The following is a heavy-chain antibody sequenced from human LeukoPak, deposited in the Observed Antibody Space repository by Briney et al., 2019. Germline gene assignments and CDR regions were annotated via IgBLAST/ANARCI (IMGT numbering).Heavy chain of an antibody. V-gene: IGHV1-18*01. CDR3: ARDLVPYGSGSYWLY. CDR2: ISAYNGNT. D-gene: IGHD3-10*01. Sequence: ASVKVSCKASGYTFTSYGISWVRQAPGQGLEWMGWISAYNGNTNYAQRLQGRVTMTTDTSTSTAYMELRSLRSDDTAVYYCARDLVPYGSGSYWLYWGQGTLVTVSS. CDR1: GYTFTSYG. J-gene: IGHJ4*02.